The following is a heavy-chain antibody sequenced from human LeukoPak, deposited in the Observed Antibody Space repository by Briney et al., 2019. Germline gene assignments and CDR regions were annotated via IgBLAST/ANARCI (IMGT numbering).Heavy chain of an antibody. CDR3: ARDAETSGYYLYYFDY. D-gene: IGHD3-22*01. CDR2: IYYSGST. CDR1: GGSISSSSYY. V-gene: IGHV4-39*07. J-gene: IGHJ4*02. Sequence: SETLSLTCTVSGGSISSSSYYWGWIRQPPGKGLEWIGSIYYSGSTYYNPSLKSRVTISVDTSKNQFSLKLSSVTAADTAVYYCARDAETSGYYLYYFDYWGQGTLVTVSS.